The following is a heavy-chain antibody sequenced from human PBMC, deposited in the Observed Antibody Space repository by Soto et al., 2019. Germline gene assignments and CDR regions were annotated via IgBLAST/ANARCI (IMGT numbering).Heavy chain of an antibody. J-gene: IGHJ4*01. V-gene: IGHV5-51*01. CDR2: IYPGDSDT. CDR3: ARLAKIFGFDN. Sequence: GESLKISCHGSGYIFTNYWIGWVRQMPGKGLEWMGIIYPGDSDTRYSPSFQGQVTISADKSISTAYLQWSSLKASDTAMYYCARLAKIFGFDNWGHGTLVTVSS. D-gene: IGHD3-9*01. CDR1: GYIFTNYW.